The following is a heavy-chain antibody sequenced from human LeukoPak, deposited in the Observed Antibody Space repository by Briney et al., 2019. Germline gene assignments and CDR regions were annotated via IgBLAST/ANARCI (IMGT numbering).Heavy chain of an antibody. J-gene: IGHJ6*02. Sequence: SETLSLTCSVSGGSISSSSYYWSWIRQPPGKGLEWIGYIYYSGSTNYNPSLKSRVTISVDTSKNQFSLKLSSVTAADTAVYYCARHGKMRQWLVRVSYYGMDVWGQGTTVTVS. CDR3: ARHGKMRQWLVRVSYYGMDV. CDR1: GGSISSSSYY. D-gene: IGHD6-19*01. V-gene: IGHV4-61*05. CDR2: IYYSGST.